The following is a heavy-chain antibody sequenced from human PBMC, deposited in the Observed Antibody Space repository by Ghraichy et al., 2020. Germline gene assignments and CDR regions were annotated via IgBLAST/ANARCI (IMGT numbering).Heavy chain of an antibody. CDR3: ARKDHFDY. CDR1: GFSLTTSAVG. Sequence: SGPTLVQPTQTLTLTCTFSGFSLTTSAVGVAWIRQPPGKALEWLALLYWNDDKRYSPSLKRRLTITKDTSKNQVFLTMTNMDPVDTSTYYCARKDHFDYWCQGTLVTVSS. CDR2: LYWNDDK. J-gene: IGHJ4*02. V-gene: IGHV2-5*01.